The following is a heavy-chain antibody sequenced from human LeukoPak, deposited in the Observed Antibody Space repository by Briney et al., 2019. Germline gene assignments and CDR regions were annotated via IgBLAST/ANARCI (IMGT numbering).Heavy chain of an antibody. CDR1: GGSISSYY. D-gene: IGHD3-10*01. J-gene: IGHJ4*02. CDR2: IYYSGST. CDR3: ARGPRYGSGGYYND. Sequence: PSETLSLTCTVSGGSISSYYWSWIRQPPGKGLEWIGYIYYSGSTNYNPSLKSRVTISVDTSKNQFSLKLSYVTAADTAVYYCARGPRYGSGGYYNDWGQGTLVTVSS. V-gene: IGHV4-59*01.